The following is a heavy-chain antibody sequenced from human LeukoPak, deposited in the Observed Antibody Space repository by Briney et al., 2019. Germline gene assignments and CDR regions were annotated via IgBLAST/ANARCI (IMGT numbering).Heavy chain of an antibody. CDR3: ARGPSSTNLLWFDY. CDR1: GFTFSSYW. V-gene: IGHV3-7*01. J-gene: IGHJ4*02. D-gene: IGHD2-2*01. Sequence: GGSLRLSCAASGFTFSSYWMSWVRQAPGKGLEWVANIKKDGSEKYYVDSVKGRFTISRDNAKNSLYLQMNSLRAEDTAVYYCARGPSSTNLLWFDYWGQGTLVTVSS. CDR2: IKKDGSEK.